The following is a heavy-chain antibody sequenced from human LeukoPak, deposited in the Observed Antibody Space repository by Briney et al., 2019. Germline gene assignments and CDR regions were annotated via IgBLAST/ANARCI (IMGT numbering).Heavy chain of an antibody. V-gene: IGHV3-23*01. CDR1: GFTFSSYA. CDR3: AKDYGSGTYYAPSSSDY. CDR2: ISGSGGST. J-gene: IGHJ4*02. D-gene: IGHD3-10*01. Sequence: GGSLRLSCAASGFTFSSYAMSWVRQAPGKGLEWVSAISGSGGSTYYADSVKGRFTISRDNSKNTLYLQMDSLRAEDTAIYSCAKDYGSGTYYAPSSSDYWGQGTLVTVSS.